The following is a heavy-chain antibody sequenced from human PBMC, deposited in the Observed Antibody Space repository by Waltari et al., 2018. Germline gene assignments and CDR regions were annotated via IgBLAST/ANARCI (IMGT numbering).Heavy chain of an antibody. CDR2: VDQSGST. CDR3: ARHGVEMTTYYYYYYYMDV. V-gene: IGHV4-34*01. J-gene: IGHJ6*03. Sequence: QVQLQQWGAGLLKPSETLSLTCAVYGESFSGYYWSWIRQPPGKGLEWIGEVDQSGSTNYSPSLKRRVTISVDTSNSQLSLKLSSVTAADTAVYYCARHGVEMTTYYYYYYYMDVWGKGTTVTVSS. D-gene: IGHD4-17*01. CDR1: GESFSGYY.